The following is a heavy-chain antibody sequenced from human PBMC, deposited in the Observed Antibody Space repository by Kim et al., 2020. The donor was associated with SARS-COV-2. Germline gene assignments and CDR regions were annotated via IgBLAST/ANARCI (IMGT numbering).Heavy chain of an antibody. D-gene: IGHD2-21*02. Sequence: GGSLRLSCAASGFTFSNAWMSWVRQAPGKGLEWVGRIKSNTDGVTTDYAAPVKGRFTISRDDSKNTLYLQMNSLKTEDTAVYYCTTGMVVTFSVWGQGTTVTVSS. CDR3: TTGMVVTFSV. CDR2: IKSNTDGVTT. V-gene: IGHV3-15*01. J-gene: IGHJ6*02. CDR1: GFTFSNAW.